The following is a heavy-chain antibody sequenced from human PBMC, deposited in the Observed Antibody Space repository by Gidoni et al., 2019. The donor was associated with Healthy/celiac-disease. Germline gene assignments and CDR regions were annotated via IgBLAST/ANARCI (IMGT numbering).Heavy chain of an antibody. V-gene: IGHV4-34*01. D-gene: IGHD6-19*01. J-gene: IGHJ3*02. CDR2: INHSGST. CDR1: GGSFSGYY. Sequence: TCAVDGGSFSGYYWSWSRQPPGKGLEWIGEINHSGSTNYNPSLKSRVTISVDTSKNQFSLKLSSVTAADTAVYYCARVPDSSGGAPRAFDIWGQGTMVTVSS. CDR3: ARVPDSSGGAPRAFDI.